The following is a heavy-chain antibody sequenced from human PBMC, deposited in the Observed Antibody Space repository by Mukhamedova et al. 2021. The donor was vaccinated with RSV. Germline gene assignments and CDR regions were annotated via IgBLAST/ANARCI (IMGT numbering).Heavy chain of an antibody. D-gene: IGHD4-17*01. CDR3: SRDLRFGTTVTTLY. J-gene: IGHJ4*02. Sequence: VRQAPGQGLEWMGWINPNSGGTNYAQKFQGRVTMTRDTSISTAYMELSRLRSDDTAVYYCSRDLRFGTTVTTLYWGQGTLVTVSS. V-gene: IGHV1-2*02. CDR2: INPNSGGT.